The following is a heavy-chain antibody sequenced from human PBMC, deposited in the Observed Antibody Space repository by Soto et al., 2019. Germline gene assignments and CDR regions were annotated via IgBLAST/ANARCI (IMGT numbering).Heavy chain of an antibody. Sequence: EVQLVESGGGLVKPGGSLRLSCAASGFTFSSYSMNWVRQAPGKGLEWVSSIGSSSSNIYYADSVKGRFTISRVNAKNSLYLQMNSLGAEDTAVYYCARARAVAGPGSYFDYWGQGTLVTVSS. V-gene: IGHV3-21*01. J-gene: IGHJ4*02. D-gene: IGHD6-19*01. CDR2: IGSSSSNI. CDR1: GFTFSSYS. CDR3: ARARAVAGPGSYFDY.